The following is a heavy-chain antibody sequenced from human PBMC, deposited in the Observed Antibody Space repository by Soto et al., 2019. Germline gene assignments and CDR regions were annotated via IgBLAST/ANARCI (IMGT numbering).Heavy chain of an antibody. Sequence: QVQLVQSGAEVRKPGSSVNVSCKASGGTFSRHAISWVRQAPRQGLEWMGGIIPIFGTANHAQKFQGRVTIIADESTSIVYMELSSLRSEDTAMYYCARGWGYDSNDYYYAYWCQGTLVIVSS. J-gene: IGHJ4*02. D-gene: IGHD3-22*01. CDR2: IIPIFGTA. CDR3: ARGWGYDSNDYYYAY. V-gene: IGHV1-69*01. CDR1: GGTFSRHA.